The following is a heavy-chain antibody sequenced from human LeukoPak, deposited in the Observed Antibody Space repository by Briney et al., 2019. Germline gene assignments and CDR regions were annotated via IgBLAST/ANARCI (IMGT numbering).Heavy chain of an antibody. D-gene: IGHD5-24*01. V-gene: IGHV4-39*01. Sequence: PSETLSLTCTVSRGSISTTSYYWGWIRQSPGKGLEWIGSIYYSGSTSYNPSLNSRVTMSVDTSKKQFSLRLSPVTAADTAVYYCARHVRWLQLTLYFDIWGRGTLVTVSS. CDR1: RGSISTTSYY. CDR3: ARHVRWLQLTLYFDI. CDR2: IYYSGST. J-gene: IGHJ2*01.